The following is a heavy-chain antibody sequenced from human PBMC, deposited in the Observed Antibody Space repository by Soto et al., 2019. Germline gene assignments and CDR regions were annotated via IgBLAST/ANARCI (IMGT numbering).Heavy chain of an antibody. V-gene: IGHV3-15*07. J-gene: IGHJ6*02. D-gene: IGHD3-10*01. CDR3: TTDPWIKDDYYSGVDV. Sequence: EVQLVESGGGLVKPGGSLRLSCPASGFTVTDAWMNWVRQAPGKGLEWVGRIKSKSDGGTTDYPAAVKGRFTISRDDSKNTLYLQMNSLKTEDTAVYYCTTDPWIKDDYYSGVDVWGQGTTVIVSS. CDR1: GFTVTDAW. CDR2: IKSKSDGGTT.